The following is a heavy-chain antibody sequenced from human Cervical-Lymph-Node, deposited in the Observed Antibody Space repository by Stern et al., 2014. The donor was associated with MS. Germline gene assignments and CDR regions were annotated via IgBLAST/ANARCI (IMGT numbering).Heavy chain of an antibody. CDR2: VVVFNGDV. Sequence: QLVQSGPEVKKPGTSVKVSCKASGITFSHSAMQWLRQARGQRPEWIGWVVVFNGDVNYAPRFQERVTITRDMSTSTVYMELRSLRSEDTAIYYCASERYTYYDDQRPPGGFDPWGQGTLVTVSS. CDR1: GITFSHSA. CDR3: ASERYTYYDDQRPPGGFDP. J-gene: IGHJ5*02. D-gene: IGHD3-3*01. V-gene: IGHV1-58*02.